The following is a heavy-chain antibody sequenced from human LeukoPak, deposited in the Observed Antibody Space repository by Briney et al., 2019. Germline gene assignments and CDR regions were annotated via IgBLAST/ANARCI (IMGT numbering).Heavy chain of an antibody. CDR3: ARDGRCGGDCYAS. V-gene: IGHV3-66*01. J-gene: IGHJ4*02. CDR1: GFSVTSNY. D-gene: IGHD2-21*02. Sequence: PGGSLRLSCAASGFSVTSNYMSWVRQAPGKGLEWVSVIYSDGSTYYADSVKGRFTISRDNAKNALYLQMNSLRVEDTAVYYCARDGRCGGDCYASWVQGTLVTVSS. CDR2: IYSDGST.